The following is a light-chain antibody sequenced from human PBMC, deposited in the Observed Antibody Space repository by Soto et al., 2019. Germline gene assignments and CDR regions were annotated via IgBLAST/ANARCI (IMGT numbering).Light chain of an antibody. J-gene: IGLJ1*01. V-gene: IGLV1-44*01. CDR3: AAWDDRLNGYV. Sequence: QSVLTQPPSASGTPGQRVTISCSGSSSNIGSNTVNWYQQLPGAAPKLLMYSFNQRPSGVPDRFSGSKSGTSASLAIRGLQFEDEADYYCAAWDDRLNGYVFGTGTKLTVL. CDR1: SSNIGSNT. CDR2: SFN.